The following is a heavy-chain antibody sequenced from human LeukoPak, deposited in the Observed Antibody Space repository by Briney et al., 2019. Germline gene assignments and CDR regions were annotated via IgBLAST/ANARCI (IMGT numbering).Heavy chain of an antibody. CDR1: GGSISSSSYY. CDR2: IYYSGST. D-gene: IGHD1-26*01. V-gene: IGHV4-39*07. Sequence: SETLSLTCTVSGGSISSSSYYWGWIRQPPGKGLEWIGSIYYSGSTYYNPSLKGRVTISVDTSKNQFSLKLSSVTAADTAVYYCARDPWWELLFDYWGQGTLVTVSS. CDR3: ARDPWWELLFDY. J-gene: IGHJ4*02.